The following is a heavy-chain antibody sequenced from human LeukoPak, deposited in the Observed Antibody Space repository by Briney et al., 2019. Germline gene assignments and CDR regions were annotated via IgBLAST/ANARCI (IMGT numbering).Heavy chain of an antibody. CDR1: GYTFTGYY. CDR3: ARVPYDDILTGYYTSDAEYFQH. Sequence: ASVKVSCKASGYTFTGYYMHWVRQAPGQGLEWMGWINPNSGGTKYAQKFQGRVTMTRDTSISTAYMELSRLRSDDTAVYYCARVPYDDILTGYYTSDAEYFQHWGQGTLVTVSS. J-gene: IGHJ1*01. D-gene: IGHD3-9*01. V-gene: IGHV1-2*02. CDR2: INPNSGGT.